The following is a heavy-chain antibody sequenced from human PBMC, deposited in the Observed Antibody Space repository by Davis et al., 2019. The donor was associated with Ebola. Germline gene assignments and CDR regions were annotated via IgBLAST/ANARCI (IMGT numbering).Heavy chain of an antibody. CDR3: ATLPGLGYTSGWFFDY. D-gene: IGHD6-19*01. CDR2: IYSSGST. Sequence: PGGSLRLSCTVSGGSISSYYWSWIRQPAGKGLEWIGRIYSSGSTNYNPSLKSRVTMSVDTSKNQFSLKLSSVTAADTAVYYCATLPGLGYTSGWFFDYWGRGTLVTVSS. V-gene: IGHV4-4*07. J-gene: IGHJ4*02. CDR1: GGSISSYY.